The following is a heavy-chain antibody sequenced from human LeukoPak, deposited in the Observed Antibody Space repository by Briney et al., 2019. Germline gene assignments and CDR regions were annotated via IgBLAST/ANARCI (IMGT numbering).Heavy chain of an antibody. J-gene: IGHJ4*02. CDR3: ARDTVGAHIDHLDY. CDR2: IYSGGST. V-gene: IGHV3-66*01. D-gene: IGHD1-26*01. CDR1: GFTVSSNY. Sequence: GGSLRLSCAASGFTVSSNYMSWVRQAPGKGLEWVSVIYSGGSTYYADSVKGRFTISRDNSKNTLYLQINSLRAEDTAVYYCARDTVGAHIDHLDYWGQGTLVTVSS.